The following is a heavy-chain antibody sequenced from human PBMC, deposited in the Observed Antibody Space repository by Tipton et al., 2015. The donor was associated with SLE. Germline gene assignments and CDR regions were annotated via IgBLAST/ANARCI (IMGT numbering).Heavy chain of an antibody. J-gene: IGHJ3*02. CDR3: AKDSLGYSSGWYLTGDAFDI. CDR2: ISYDGSNK. Sequence: SLRLSCAASGFSFNKAWMSWVRQAPGKGLEWVAVISYDGSNKYYADSVKGRFTISRDNSKNTLYLQMNSLRAEDTAVYYCAKDSLGYSSGWYLTGDAFDIWGQGTMVTVSS. D-gene: IGHD6-19*01. V-gene: IGHV3-30*18. CDR1: GFSFNKAW.